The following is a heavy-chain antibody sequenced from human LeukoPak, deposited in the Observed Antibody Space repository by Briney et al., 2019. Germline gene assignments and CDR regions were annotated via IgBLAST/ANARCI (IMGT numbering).Heavy chain of an antibody. CDR3: ARSSARTNWFDP. D-gene: IGHD6-6*01. J-gene: IGHJ5*02. CDR2: INPSGGST. V-gene: IGHV1-46*01. Sequence: SVKVSCKASGYTFTNYYMHWVRPAPGQGLEWMAIINPSGGSTSYAQKFQGRVTMTRDTTTSTVYMELSSLRSEDTAGYYCARSSARTNWFDPWGQGTLITVSS. CDR1: GYTFTNYY.